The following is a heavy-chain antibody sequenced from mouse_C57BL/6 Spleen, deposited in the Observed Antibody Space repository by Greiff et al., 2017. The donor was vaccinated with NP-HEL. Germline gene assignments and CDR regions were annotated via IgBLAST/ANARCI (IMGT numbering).Heavy chain of an antibody. CDR1: GYSISSGYD. CDR2: ISYSGTT. CDR3: ARDPDYYGSSPSWYFDV. Sequence: EVQRVESGPGMVKPSQSLSLTCTVTGYSISSGYDWHWRRHFPGNKLGWMDYISYSGTTNYNPSLKSRISITHDTAKNHFFLKLNSVTTEDTATCYCARDPDYYGSSPSWYFDVWGTGTTVTVSS. J-gene: IGHJ1*03. D-gene: IGHD1-1*01. V-gene: IGHV3-1*01.